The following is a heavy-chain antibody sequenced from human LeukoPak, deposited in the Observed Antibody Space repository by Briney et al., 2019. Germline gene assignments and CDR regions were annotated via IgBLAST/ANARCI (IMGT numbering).Heavy chain of an antibody. Sequence: ASVKVSCKASGYTFTSYAMNWVRQAPGQGLEWMGWINTNTGNPTYAQGFTGRFVFSLDTSVSTAYLQISSLKAEDTAVYYCARSRGLWFGASHLDNWFDPWGQGTLVTVSS. CDR3: ARSRGLWFGASHLDNWFDP. D-gene: IGHD3-10*01. J-gene: IGHJ5*02. CDR1: GYTFTSYA. CDR2: INTNTGNP. V-gene: IGHV7-4-1*02.